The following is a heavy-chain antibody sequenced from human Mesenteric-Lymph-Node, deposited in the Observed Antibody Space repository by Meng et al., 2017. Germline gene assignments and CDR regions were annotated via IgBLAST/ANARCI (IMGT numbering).Heavy chain of an antibody. D-gene: IGHD2-21*02. V-gene: IGHV3-74*02. CDR3: ARVQVVVTGFDP. J-gene: IGHJ5*02. CDR2: INSDGSTT. CDR1: GFTLSRYW. Sequence: VQMVESGGGVVQPGRSLRLSCAASGFTLSRYWMHVVRQAPGEGLVWVSRINSDGSTTSYADSVKGRFTISRDSTKNTLYLQMNSLRAEDTAVYYCARVQVVVTGFDPWGQGTLVTVSS.